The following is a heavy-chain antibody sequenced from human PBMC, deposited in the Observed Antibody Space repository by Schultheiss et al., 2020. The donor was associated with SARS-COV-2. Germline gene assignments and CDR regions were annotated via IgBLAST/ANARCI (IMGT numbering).Heavy chain of an antibody. CDR2: INPSGGST. Sequence: ASVKVSCKASGYTFTSYYMHWVRQAPGQGLEWMGIINPSGGSTSYAQKFQGRVTMTRDTSTSTVYMELSSLRSEDTAVYYCARAPRAAGDLLSGPFDPWGQGTLVTVSS. J-gene: IGHJ5*02. V-gene: IGHV1-46*01. CDR1: GYTFTSYY. CDR3: ARAPRAAGDLLSGPFDP. D-gene: IGHD6-13*01.